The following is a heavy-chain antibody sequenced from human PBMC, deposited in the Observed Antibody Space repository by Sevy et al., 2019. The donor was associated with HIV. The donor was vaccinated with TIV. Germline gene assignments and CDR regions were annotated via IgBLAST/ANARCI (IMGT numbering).Heavy chain of an antibody. CDR1: GFTFSSYG. CDR2: IWYDGSNK. D-gene: IGHD5-12*01. Sequence: GGSLRLSCAASGFTFSSYGMHWVRQAPGKGLEWVAVIWYDGSNKYYADSVKGRFTISRDNSKNTLYLQMNSLRAEDTAVYYCAKGNGDIVATIDYWGQGTLVTVSS. V-gene: IGHV3-33*06. J-gene: IGHJ4*02. CDR3: AKGNGDIVATIDY.